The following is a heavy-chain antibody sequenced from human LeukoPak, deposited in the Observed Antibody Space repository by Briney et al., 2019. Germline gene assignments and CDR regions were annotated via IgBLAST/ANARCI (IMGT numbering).Heavy chain of an antibody. CDR2: ISAYNGNT. CDR3: ARIPYGYSYGPAGAFDI. J-gene: IGHJ3*02. Sequence: GASVKVSCKASGYTFTSYGISWVRQAPGQGLEWMGWISAYNGNTNYAQKLQGRVTMTTDTSTSTAYMELRSLRSDDTAVYYCARIPYGYSYGPAGAFDIWGQGTMVTVSS. D-gene: IGHD5-18*01. CDR1: GYTFTSYG. V-gene: IGHV1-18*01.